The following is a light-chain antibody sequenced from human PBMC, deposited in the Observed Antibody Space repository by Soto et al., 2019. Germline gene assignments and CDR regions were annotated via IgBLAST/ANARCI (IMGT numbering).Light chain of an antibody. CDR3: YSFAGFNTQ. Sequence: QSALTQPASVSGSPGQSITISCTGTSSDVGGYNYVSWYQQHPGKAPKLMIYEVSTRPSGVSNRFSGSKSGNTASLTISGLQAEDEADYYCYSFAGFNTQFGGGTKLTVL. CDR1: SSDVGGYNY. V-gene: IGLV2-14*01. CDR2: EVS. J-gene: IGLJ2*01.